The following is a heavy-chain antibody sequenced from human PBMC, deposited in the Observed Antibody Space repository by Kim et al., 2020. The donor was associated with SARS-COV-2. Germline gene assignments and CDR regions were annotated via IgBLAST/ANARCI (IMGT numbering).Heavy chain of an antibody. Sequence: ADSVKGRFTISRDNAKNSVYLQMNSLRDEDTAIYYCTRDSYDGYFFDYWGQGTLVTVSS. J-gene: IGHJ4*02. CDR3: TRDSYDGYFFDY. V-gene: IGHV3-48*02. D-gene: IGHD3-22*01.